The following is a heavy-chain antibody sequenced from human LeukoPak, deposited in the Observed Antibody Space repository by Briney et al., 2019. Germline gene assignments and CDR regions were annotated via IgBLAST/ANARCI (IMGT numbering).Heavy chain of an antibody. CDR1: GFTFSSYW. V-gene: IGHV3-7*01. CDR3: ARDGGSGSGSYVFDI. D-gene: IGHD3-10*01. J-gene: IGHJ3*02. CDR2: IKQDGSEK. Sequence: PGGSLRLSCAASGFTFSSYWMSWVRQAPGKGLEWVANIKQDGSEKYYVDSVKGRFTISRDNAKNSLYLQMNSLRAEDTAVYYCARDGGSGSGSYVFDIWGQGTMVTVSS.